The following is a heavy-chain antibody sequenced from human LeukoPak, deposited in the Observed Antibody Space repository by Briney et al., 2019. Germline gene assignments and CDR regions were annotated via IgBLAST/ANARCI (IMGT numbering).Heavy chain of an antibody. CDR1: GFTFSSYS. CDR2: ISSSTSYI. V-gene: IGHV3-21*01. J-gene: IGHJ5*02. CDR3: ARGYYGSGVWGFDP. D-gene: IGHD3-10*01. Sequence: GGSLRLSCAASGFTFSSYSMNWIRQAPGKGLEWVSSISSSTSYIYYADSVKGRFTISKDNAKNSLYLQMNSLRAEDTAVYYCARGYYGSGVWGFDPWGQGTLVTVSS.